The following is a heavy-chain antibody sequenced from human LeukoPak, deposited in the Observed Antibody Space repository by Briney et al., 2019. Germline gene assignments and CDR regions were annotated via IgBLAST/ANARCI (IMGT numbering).Heavy chain of an antibody. D-gene: IGHD2-15*01. Sequence: SEALSLTCTVSGGSISSSSYYWVWIRQPPGKGLEWIGSIYYSGSTYYNPSLKSRVTISVDTSKNQFSLKLSSVTAADTAVYYCARHKSRYCSGGSCYSGMYNWFDPWGQGTLVTVSS. V-gene: IGHV4-39*01. CDR3: ARHKSRYCSGGSCYSGMYNWFDP. CDR1: GGSISSSSYY. J-gene: IGHJ5*02. CDR2: IYYSGST.